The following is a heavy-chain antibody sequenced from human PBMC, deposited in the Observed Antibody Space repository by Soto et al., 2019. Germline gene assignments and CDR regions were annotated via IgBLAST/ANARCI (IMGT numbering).Heavy chain of an antibody. J-gene: IGHJ4*02. Sequence: GGSLRLSCAASGFTFSSYAMSWVRQAPGKGLEWVSAISGSGGSTCYADSVKGRFTISRDNSKNTLYLQMNSLRAEDTAVYYCAKVMGDSSGLGEYYFDYWGQGTLVTVSS. CDR3: AKVMGDSSGLGEYYFDY. CDR2: ISGSGGST. V-gene: IGHV3-23*01. CDR1: GFTFSSYA. D-gene: IGHD3-22*01.